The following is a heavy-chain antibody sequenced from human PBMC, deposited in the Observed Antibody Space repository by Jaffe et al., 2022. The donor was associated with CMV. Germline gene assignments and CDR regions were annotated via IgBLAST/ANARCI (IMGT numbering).Heavy chain of an antibody. CDR2: ISSRSDYI. J-gene: IGHJ4*02. D-gene: IGHD4-17*01. CDR1: GFTFNTYS. V-gene: IGHV3-21*02. Sequence: EVQLVESGGGLVKPGGSLRLSCAASGFTFNTYSMTWVRQAPGKGLEWVSGISSRSDYIYYADSVKGRFTISRDNAKNSLYLQMDSLRAEDTALYYCARYGDYEIDYWGQGTLVTVSS. CDR3: ARYGDYEIDY.